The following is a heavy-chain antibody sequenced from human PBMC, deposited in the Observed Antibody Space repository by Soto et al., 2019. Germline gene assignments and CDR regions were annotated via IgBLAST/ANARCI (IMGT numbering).Heavy chain of an antibody. V-gene: IGHV4-31*03. CDR1: GGSISSGGYY. Sequence: SETLSLTCTVSGGSISSGGYYWSWIRQHPGKGLEWIGYIYYSGSTYYNQSLKSRVTISVDTSKNQFSLKLSSVTAADTAVYYCARSGYSYGPNPLLYWGQGTLVTVS. CDR2: IYYSGST. CDR3: ARSGYSYGPNPLLY. J-gene: IGHJ4*02. D-gene: IGHD5-18*01.